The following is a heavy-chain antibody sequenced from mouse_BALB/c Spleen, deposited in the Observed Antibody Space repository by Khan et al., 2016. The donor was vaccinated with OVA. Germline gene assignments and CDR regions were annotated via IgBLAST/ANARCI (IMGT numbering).Heavy chain of an antibody. Sequence: QMQLEESGAELAKPGASVKMSCKASGYTFINYWILWVKQRPGQGLEWIGYINPSTGYTEYNQNFKDKATLTADQSSSTAYMQLSSLTAKDSAVYYCARRGLRWDYDYWGQGTTLTVSS. J-gene: IGHJ2*01. D-gene: IGHD1-1*01. CDR2: INPSTGYT. CDR1: GYTFINYW. V-gene: IGHV1-7*01. CDR3: ARRGLRWDYDY.